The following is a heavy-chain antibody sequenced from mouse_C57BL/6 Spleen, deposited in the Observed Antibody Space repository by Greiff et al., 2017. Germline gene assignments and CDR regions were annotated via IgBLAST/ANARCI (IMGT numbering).Heavy chain of an antibody. CDR1: GYSFTDYN. Sequence: VQLQQSGPELVKPGASVKISCKASGYSFTDYNMNWVKQSNGKSLEWIGVINPNYGTTSYNQKFKGKATLTVDQSSSTAYMQLNSRTSEDSAVYYCARRRGNGDYYYAMDYWGQGTSVTVSS. CDR2: INPNYGTT. CDR3: ARRRGNGDYYYAMDY. J-gene: IGHJ4*01. D-gene: IGHD2-1*01. V-gene: IGHV1-39*01.